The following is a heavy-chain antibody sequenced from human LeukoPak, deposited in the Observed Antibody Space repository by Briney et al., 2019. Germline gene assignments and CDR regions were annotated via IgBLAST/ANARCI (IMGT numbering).Heavy chain of an antibody. Sequence: SETLSLTCAVYGGSFSGYYWSWIRQPPGKGLQWIGEINHSGSTNYNPSLKSRVTISVDTSKNQFSLKLSSVTAADTAVYYCARGPLPGHNIVVVTYFDYWGQGTLVIVSS. J-gene: IGHJ4*02. D-gene: IGHD2-21*02. CDR3: ARGPLPGHNIVVVTYFDY. CDR2: INHSGST. CDR1: GGSFSGYY. V-gene: IGHV4-34*01.